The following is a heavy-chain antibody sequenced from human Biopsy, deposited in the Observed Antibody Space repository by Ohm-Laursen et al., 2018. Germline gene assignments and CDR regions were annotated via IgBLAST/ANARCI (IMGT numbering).Heavy chain of an antibody. CDR3: AREQPALSGGGSWFDP. CDR2: ISETSSHI. J-gene: IGHJ5*02. CDR1: GFSVSSYD. V-gene: IGHV3-21*01. D-gene: IGHD6-19*01. Sequence: GSLRLSCTASGFSVSSYDMNWVRQAPGKGLEWISYISETSSHIYDADSVRGRFTVARDIAKNSLYLQLNSLRVEDSAVYFCAREQPALSGGGSWFDPWGQGTLVTVSS.